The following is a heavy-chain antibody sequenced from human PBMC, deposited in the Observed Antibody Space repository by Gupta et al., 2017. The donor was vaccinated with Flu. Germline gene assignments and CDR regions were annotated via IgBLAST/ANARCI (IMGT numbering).Heavy chain of an antibody. D-gene: IGHD1-7*01. V-gene: IGHV3-23*01. CDR2: ISGSGGST. CDR3: AKDQDWVSGTFYY. Sequence: EVQLLESGGGLVQPGGSLRLSCAASGFTLSTYAMSWVRQAPGKGLEWVSAISGSGGSTYYADSVKGRFTISRDNSKNTLYLQMNSLRAEDTAVYYCAKDQDWVSGTFYYWGQGTLVTVSS. CDR1: GFTLSTYA. J-gene: IGHJ4*02.